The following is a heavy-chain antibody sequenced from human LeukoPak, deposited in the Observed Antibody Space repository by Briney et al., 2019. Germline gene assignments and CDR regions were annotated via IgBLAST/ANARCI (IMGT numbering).Heavy chain of an antibody. CDR1: GFTFIDYA. Sequence: GGSLRLSCAASGFTFIDYAMSWVRQVPGRGLEWVSTITGRGDSTYVADSVKGRVTISRDNSKNSLFLQMNSVRAEDTAVYYCAKGTAASYWGQGTLVTVSS. V-gene: IGHV3-23*01. CDR2: ITGRGDST. J-gene: IGHJ4*02. CDR3: AKGTAASY. D-gene: IGHD6-13*01.